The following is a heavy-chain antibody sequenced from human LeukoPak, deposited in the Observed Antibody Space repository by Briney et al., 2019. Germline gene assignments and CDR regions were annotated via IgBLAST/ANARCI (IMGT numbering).Heavy chain of an antibody. J-gene: IGHJ4*02. Sequence: GGSLRLSRAASGFTFSSYAMSWVRQAPGKGLEWVSAISGSGGSTYYADSVKGRFTISRDNSKNTLYLQMNSLRAEDTAVYYCAKDDRIQTRRYSYNYWGQGTLVTVSS. CDR1: GFTFSSYA. D-gene: IGHD5-18*01. CDR3: AKDDRIQTRRYSYNY. V-gene: IGHV3-23*01. CDR2: ISGSGGST.